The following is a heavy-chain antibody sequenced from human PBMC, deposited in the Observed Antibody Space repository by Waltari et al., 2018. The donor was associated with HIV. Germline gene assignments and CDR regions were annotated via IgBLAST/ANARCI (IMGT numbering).Heavy chain of an antibody. J-gene: IGHJ4*02. CDR1: EFTLRSYG. V-gene: IGHV3-33*01. CDR2: IWYDGSKK. Sequence: QVQLVESGGGVVQPGGSLRLSCATSEFTLRSYGRHWVRQAPGKGLEWVTVIWYDGSKKYYADSVKGRFTISRDNSKNTLYLQMNSLRIEDTAVYYCARKYSSSWGAPFDYWGQGTLVTVSS. CDR3: ARKYSSSWGAPFDY. D-gene: IGHD6-13*01.